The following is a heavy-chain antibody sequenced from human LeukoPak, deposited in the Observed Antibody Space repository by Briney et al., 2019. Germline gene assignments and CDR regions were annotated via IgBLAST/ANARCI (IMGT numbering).Heavy chain of an antibody. J-gene: IGHJ4*02. D-gene: IGHD3-22*01. CDR2: ISGSGGST. CDR1: GFTFSSYA. Sequence: GGSLRLSCAASGFTFSSYAMSWVRQAPGKGLEWVSAISGSGGSTYYADSLKGRFTISRDKSKNTLYLQMNSLRAEDTAVYYCAKALSDYYDSSGYVRGGYYFDYWGQGTLVTVSS. V-gene: IGHV3-23*01. CDR3: AKALSDYYDSSGYVRGGYYFDY.